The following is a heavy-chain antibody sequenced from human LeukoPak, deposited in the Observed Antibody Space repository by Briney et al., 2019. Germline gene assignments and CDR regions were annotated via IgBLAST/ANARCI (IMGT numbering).Heavy chain of an antibody. D-gene: IGHD6-19*01. CDR1: GFTFSSYG. J-gene: IGHJ6*04. Sequence: PGGSLRLSCVASGFTFSSYGMHWGRQAPGKGLEWVAFTSYEGINKNYADSVKGRFTISRDNSKNTLYLQMNRLRAEDPAAYYCANNGRGGWYDYYYGMDVWGKGTTVTVSS. V-gene: IGHV3-30*18. CDR2: TSYEGINK. CDR3: ANNGRGGWYDYYYGMDV.